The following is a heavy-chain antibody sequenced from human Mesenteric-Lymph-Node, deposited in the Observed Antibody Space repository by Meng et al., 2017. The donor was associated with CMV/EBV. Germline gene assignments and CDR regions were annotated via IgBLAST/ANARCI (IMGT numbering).Heavy chain of an antibody. Sequence: SETLSLTCAVYGGSFSGFYWNYIRQAPGKGLEWIAEINHSGSTNYNPSLKSRVTISVDTSKNQFSLRLSSVTAADTAVYYCARGQYGSGSYYVDCWGQGTLVTVSS. V-gene: IGHV4-34*01. CDR1: GGSFSGFY. J-gene: IGHJ4*02. CDR3: ARGQYGSGSYYVDC. D-gene: IGHD3-10*01. CDR2: INHSGST.